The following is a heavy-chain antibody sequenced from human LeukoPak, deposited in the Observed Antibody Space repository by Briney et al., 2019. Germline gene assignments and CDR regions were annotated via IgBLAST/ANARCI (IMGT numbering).Heavy chain of an antibody. Sequence: SSETLSLTGTVSGXSXSSYYWSWIRQPXXXXLEWIGYIYYSGSTNYNPSLKSRVTISVDTSKNQFSLKLSSVTAADTAVYYCARVSSSDAFDIWGQGTMVTVSS. CDR2: IYYSGST. CDR3: ARVSSSDAFDI. CDR1: GXSXSSYY. J-gene: IGHJ3*02. D-gene: IGHD6-6*01. V-gene: IGHV4-59*01.